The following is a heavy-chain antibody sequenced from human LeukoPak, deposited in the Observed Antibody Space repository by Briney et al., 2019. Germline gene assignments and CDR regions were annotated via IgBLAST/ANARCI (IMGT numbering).Heavy chain of an antibody. V-gene: IGHV3-11*01. D-gene: IGHD3-22*01. J-gene: IGHJ4*02. CDR3: ATYSFDRGYYFDY. CDR1: GFTFSDYY. Sequence: RGSLRLSCAASGFTFSDYYMSWIRQAPGKGLEWVSYISKTGSSTNYADSVKGRFSISRDNAKNSLYLQLNSLTAEDTAVYYCATYSFDRGYYFDYWGQGTLVTVSS. CDR2: ISKTGSST.